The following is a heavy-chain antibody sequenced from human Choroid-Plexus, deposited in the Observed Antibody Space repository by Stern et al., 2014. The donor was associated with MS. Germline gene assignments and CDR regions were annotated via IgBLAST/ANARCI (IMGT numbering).Heavy chain of an antibody. D-gene: IGHD2-15*01. V-gene: IGHV3-30*18. CDR2: ISYDGSAK. J-gene: IGHJ4*02. CDR3: AKDRQWSTYFFDY. CDR1: GFTFSNFG. Sequence: DQLVESGGGVAQPGRPLILSCAASGFTFSNFGMHWVRQAPGKGLEWVALISYDGSAKYYADSVKGRFTIFRDNSKNTLYMHMNSLRAEDTAVHYCAKDRQWSTYFFDYWGQGSLVTVSS.